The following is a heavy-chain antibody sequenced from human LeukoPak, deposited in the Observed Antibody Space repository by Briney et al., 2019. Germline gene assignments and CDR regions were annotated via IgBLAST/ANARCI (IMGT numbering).Heavy chain of an antibody. CDR1: GGSFSGNY. J-gene: IGHJ4*02. D-gene: IGHD5-18*01. V-gene: IGHV4-34*01. CDR2: INHSGST. CDR3: ARGVDTAMVGTYYFDY. Sequence: PSETLSLTCAVYGGSFSGNYWSWIRQPPGKGLEWIGEINHSGSTNYNPSLKSRVTISVDTSKNQFSLKLSSVTAADTAVYYCARGVDTAMVGTYYFDYWGQGTLVTVSS.